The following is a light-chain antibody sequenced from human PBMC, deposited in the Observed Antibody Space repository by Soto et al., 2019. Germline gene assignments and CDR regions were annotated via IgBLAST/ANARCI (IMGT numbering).Light chain of an antibody. V-gene: IGLV3-25*02. CDR2: KDS. CDR3: QSADSSGTYHV. J-gene: IGLJ1*01. CDR1: ALPKQY. Sequence: SYELTQPPSVSVSPGQTARITCSGDALPKQYAYWYQQKRGQAPVLVIYKDSERPSGIPERFSGSSSGTTVTLTISGVQAEDEADYYCQSADSSGTYHVFGTGTKLTVL.